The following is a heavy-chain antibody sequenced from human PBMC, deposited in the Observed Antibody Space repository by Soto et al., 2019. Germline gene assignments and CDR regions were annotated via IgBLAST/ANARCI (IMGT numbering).Heavy chain of an antibody. CDR1: GGSVSSGSYY. CDR3: ARKGVVIN. D-gene: IGHD3-22*01. CDR2: IYYSGST. J-gene: IGHJ4*02. Sequence: QVQLQESGPGLVKPSETLSLTCTVSGGSVSSGSYYWSWIRQPPGKGLEWIGYIYYSGSTNYNPPLKSRVTISVDTSKNQYSLKLSSVTAADTAVYYCARKGVVINWGQGTLVTVSS. V-gene: IGHV4-61*01.